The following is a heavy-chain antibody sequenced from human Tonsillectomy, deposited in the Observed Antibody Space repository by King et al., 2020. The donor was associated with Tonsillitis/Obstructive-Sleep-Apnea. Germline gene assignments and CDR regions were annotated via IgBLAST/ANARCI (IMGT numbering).Heavy chain of an antibody. CDR1: GFTFSNYR. J-gene: IGHJ4*02. D-gene: IGHD4-11*01. CDR3: ARDSDYTFDY. CDR2: IKWDGSEK. Sequence: VQLVESGGGLVQPGGSLRLSCAASGFTFSNYRMAWVRQAPGKGLEWVANIKWDGSEKYYVDSVMGRFTISRDNAKNSLYLQMNSLRVEDTAVYYCARDSDYTFDYWGQGTLVTVSS. V-gene: IGHV3-7*04.